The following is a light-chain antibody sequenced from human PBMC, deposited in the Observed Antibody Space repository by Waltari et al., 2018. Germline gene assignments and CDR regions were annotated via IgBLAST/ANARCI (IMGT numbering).Light chain of an antibody. V-gene: IGLV2-14*03. CDR2: DVS. J-gene: IGLJ2*01. CDR3: SSYTSSSTLGV. Sequence: QSALTQPASVSGSPGQSITISCTGTSRDVGGYNHVPGYQQHPGKAPKLMIYDVSNRPSGVSNRFSGSKSGNTASLTISGLQAEDEADYYCSSYTSSSTLGVFGGGTKLTVL. CDR1: SRDVGGYNH.